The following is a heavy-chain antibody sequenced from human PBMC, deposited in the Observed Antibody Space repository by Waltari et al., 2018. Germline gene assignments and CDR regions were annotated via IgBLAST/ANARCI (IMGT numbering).Heavy chain of an antibody. D-gene: IGHD6-13*01. CDR3: ATLKGYSSRNLGVNVDY. V-gene: IGHV3-23*01. CDR1: GFTFSSYA. J-gene: IGHJ4*02. CDR2: ISGSGGST. Sequence: EVQLLESGGGLVQPGGSLRLSCAASGFTFSSYAMSWVRQAPGKGLEWVSAISGSGGSTYYADSAKGRFTSARDNSKNTLYLQMNSLRAEDTSVYYCATLKGYSSRNLGVNVDYWGQGTRVTVSS.